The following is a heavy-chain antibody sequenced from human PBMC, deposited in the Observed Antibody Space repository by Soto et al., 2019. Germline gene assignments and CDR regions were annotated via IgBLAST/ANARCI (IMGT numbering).Heavy chain of an antibody. CDR2: IIPTFGTA. J-gene: IGHJ6*02. D-gene: IGHD3-9*01. CDR1: GGTFSSYA. Sequence: GASVKVSCKASGGTFSSYAISWVRQAPGQGLEWMGGIIPTFGTANYAQKFQGRVTITADESTSTAYMELSSLRSEDTAVYYCARYYDILTGYHLALYGMDVWGQGTTVTVS. V-gene: IGHV1-69*13. CDR3: ARYYDILTGYHLALYGMDV.